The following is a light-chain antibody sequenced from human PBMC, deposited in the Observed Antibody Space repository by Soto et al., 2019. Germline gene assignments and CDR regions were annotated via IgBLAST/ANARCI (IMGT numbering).Light chain of an antibody. CDR1: QTINNW. J-gene: IGKJ1*01. CDR2: HAS. V-gene: IGKV1-5*01. Sequence: DIQMTQSPSTLSASIGDRVTITCRASQTINNWLAWYQQKPGKAPNLLIYHASNLETGVPSSFSGSAFGTEFTLTISSLQPDDFATYYCQHYNSYPWTFGQWTKVEIK. CDR3: QHYNSYPWT.